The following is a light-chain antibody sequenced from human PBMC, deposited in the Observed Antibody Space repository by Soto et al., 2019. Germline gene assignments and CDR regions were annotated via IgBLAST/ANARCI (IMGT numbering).Light chain of an antibody. V-gene: IGKV1-6*01. Sequence: AIQVTQSPSSLSASVVDRVSITFRASQGIRNELSWYQQKPGKAPKFLIFAASNLQSGVPSRFSGSGSGTDFTLTISSLQPEDFATYFCLQDDDYPFTFGGGTKVDIK. CDR2: AAS. CDR1: QGIRNE. J-gene: IGKJ4*01. CDR3: LQDDDYPFT.